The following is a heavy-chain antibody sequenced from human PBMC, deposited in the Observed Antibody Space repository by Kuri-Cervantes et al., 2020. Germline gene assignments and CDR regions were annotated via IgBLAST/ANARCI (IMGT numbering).Heavy chain of an antibody. CDR1: GFTFSTYV. D-gene: IGHD6-13*01. J-gene: IGHJ4*02. CDR2: ISHDGSFK. CDR3: ARSFSPWYSRSWYTFDY. V-gene: IGHV3-30*04. Sequence: GESLKISCAASGFTFSTYVMHWVRQAPGKGLECVAVISHDGSFKNHADSVKGRFTISRDNSKITLYLQINSLRAEDTAVYYCARSFSPWYSRSWYTFDYWGQGTLVTVSS.